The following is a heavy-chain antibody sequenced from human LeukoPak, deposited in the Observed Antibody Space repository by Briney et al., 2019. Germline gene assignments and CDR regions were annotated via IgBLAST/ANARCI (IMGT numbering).Heavy chain of an antibody. D-gene: IGHD1-20*01. J-gene: IGHJ6*02. Sequence: SQTLSLTSAISGDSVSSNSAAWNWIRQSPSRGLEWLGRTYYRSKWYNDYAVSVKSRITINPDTSKNQFSLQLNSVTPEDTAVYYCARDLGYNWNDADYYYGMDVWGQGTTVTVSS. CDR3: ARDLGYNWNDADYYYGMDV. CDR2: TYYRSKWYN. CDR1: GDSVSSNSAA. V-gene: IGHV6-1*01.